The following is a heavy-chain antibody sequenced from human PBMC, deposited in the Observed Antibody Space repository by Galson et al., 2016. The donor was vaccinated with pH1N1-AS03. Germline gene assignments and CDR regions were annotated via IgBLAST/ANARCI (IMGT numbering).Heavy chain of an antibody. CDR3: ASAGYHTPGYHY. Sequence: SETLSLTCAVSGDSISSTNWWTWVRQSPGKGLEWIGEIYHSGTTNYNPSLKSRVTISVDKSNNQFSLNLGSVTAADTAVYFCASAGYHTPGYHYWGQGALVTVSS. J-gene: IGHJ4*02. V-gene: IGHV4-4*02. D-gene: IGHD3-16*02. CDR1: GDSISSTNW. CDR2: IYHSGTT.